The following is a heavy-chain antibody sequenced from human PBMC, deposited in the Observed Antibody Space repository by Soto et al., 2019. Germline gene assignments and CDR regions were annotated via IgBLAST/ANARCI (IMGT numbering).Heavy chain of an antibody. D-gene: IGHD1-1*01. Sequence: EVQLLESGGKLVQPGGSLTLSCAASGFTFSTYAMAWVRQAPGKGMEWVSGVSASGLNTDYADHVRGRFYISRNNSKNTVSLHMNSLRAEATDLYSCEKDRPRRTSGYFFDSWGQGTPVTVSS. CDR2: VSASGLNT. V-gene: IGHV3-23*01. CDR3: EKDRPRRTSGYFFDS. J-gene: IGHJ4*02. CDR1: GFTFSTYA.